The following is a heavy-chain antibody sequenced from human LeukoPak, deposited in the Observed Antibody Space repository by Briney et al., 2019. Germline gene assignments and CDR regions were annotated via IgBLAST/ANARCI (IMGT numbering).Heavy chain of an antibody. V-gene: IGHV1-18*01. D-gene: IGHD6-19*01. CDR1: GYIFTELS. J-gene: IGHJ4*02. CDR2: ISAYNGNT. Sequence: ASVKVSCKVSGYIFTELSMHWVRQAPGQGLEWMGWISAYNGNTNYAQKLQGRVTMTTDTSTSTAYMELRSLRSDDTAVYYCARDLGVAVAGLFDYWGQGTLVTVSS. CDR3: ARDLGVAVAGLFDY.